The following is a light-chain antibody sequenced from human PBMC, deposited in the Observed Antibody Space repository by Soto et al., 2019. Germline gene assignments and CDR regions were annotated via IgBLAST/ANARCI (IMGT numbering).Light chain of an antibody. J-gene: IGKJ2*01. Sequence: DIVMTQTPLSSPVTLGQPASISCRSSQSLVHSDGNTYLSWLQQRPGQPPRLLMYKISNRFSGVPERISGSVAGTDYTLKISRVEADVVVVYYCMQSTQAYTFCQGTQLAIK. CDR2: KIS. CDR3: MQSTQAYT. CDR1: QSLVHSDGNTY. V-gene: IGKV2-24*01.